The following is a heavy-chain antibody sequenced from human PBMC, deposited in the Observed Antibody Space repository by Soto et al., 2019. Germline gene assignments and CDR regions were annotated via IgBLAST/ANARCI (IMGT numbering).Heavy chain of an antibody. CDR2: IYYSGST. J-gene: IGHJ4*02. D-gene: IGHD5-12*01. Sequence: QVHLQESGPGLVKPSQTLSLSCTVSGGSLSSGGYYWSWIRQHPGKGLEWIGFIYYSGSTYYNPSLKSRVTISVDTSQNQLSLKLSSVTAADTAVYYCARDTQRGYSGYFDSWGQGTLVTVSS. CDR1: GGSLSSGGYY. CDR3: ARDTQRGYSGYFDS. V-gene: IGHV4-31*03.